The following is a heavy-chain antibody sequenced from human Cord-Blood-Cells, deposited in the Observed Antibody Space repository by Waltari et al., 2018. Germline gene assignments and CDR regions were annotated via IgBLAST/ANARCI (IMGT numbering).Heavy chain of an antibody. J-gene: IGHJ4*02. CDR2: MNPNSGNT. CDR3: ARGRGYARFDY. Sequence: QVQPVQSGAEVKKPGSSVTVSCKASEYTHPSSDNNWVRQATGQGLEWLGRMNPNSGNTGYAQKFQGRVTMTTNTPISTAYMELSRLRSENTAVYYCARGRGYARFDYWGQGTLVTVSS. D-gene: IGHD6-25*01. CDR1: EYTHPSSD. V-gene: IGHV1-8*01.